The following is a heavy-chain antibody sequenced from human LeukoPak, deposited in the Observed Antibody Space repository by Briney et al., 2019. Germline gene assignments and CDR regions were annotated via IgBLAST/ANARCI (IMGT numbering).Heavy chain of an antibody. Sequence: GGSLRLSCAASGFTFSSYGMSWVRQAPGKGLEWVSAISDSGGATHYADSVKGRFTISRDNSKNTLYLQMNSLRVEDTAVYYCAKVSGWYFFDHWGQGTLVTVSS. CDR2: ISDSGGAT. CDR3: AKVSGWYFFDH. V-gene: IGHV3-23*01. CDR1: GFTFSSYG. J-gene: IGHJ4*02. D-gene: IGHD6-19*01.